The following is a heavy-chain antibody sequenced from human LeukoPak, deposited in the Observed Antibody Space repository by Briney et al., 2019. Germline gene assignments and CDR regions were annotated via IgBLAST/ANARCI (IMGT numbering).Heavy chain of an antibody. CDR3: ARYVDTDNWFDP. CDR1: GGSISSGGYY. CDR2: IYYSGST. Sequence: SRTLSLTCTVSGGSISSGGYYWSWIRQHPGKGLEWIGYIYYSGSTYYNPSLKSRVTISVDTSKNQFSLKLSSVTAADTAVYYCARYVDTDNWFDPWGQGTLVTVSS. D-gene: IGHD5-18*01. V-gene: IGHV4-31*03. J-gene: IGHJ5*02.